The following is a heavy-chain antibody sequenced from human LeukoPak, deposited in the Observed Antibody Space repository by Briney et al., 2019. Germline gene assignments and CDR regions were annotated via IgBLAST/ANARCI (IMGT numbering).Heavy chain of an antibody. D-gene: IGHD2-15*01. CDR3: AKDPGIVVEFPYFDY. Sequence: GGSLRLSCAASGFTFSSYGMHWVRQAPGKGLEWVAVISYDGSNKYYADSVKGRFTISRDNSKNTLYLQMNSLRAEDTAVYYCAKDPGIVVEFPYFDYWGQGTLVTVSS. CDR2: ISYDGSNK. V-gene: IGHV3-30*18. CDR1: GFTFSSYG. J-gene: IGHJ4*02.